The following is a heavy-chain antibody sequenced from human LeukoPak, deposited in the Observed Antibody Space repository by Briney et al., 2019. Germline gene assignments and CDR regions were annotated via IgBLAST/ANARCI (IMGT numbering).Heavy chain of an antibody. V-gene: IGHV4-59*01. CDR1: GGSISGYY. J-gene: IGHJ4*02. CDR2: IYYSGSA. CDR3: ARVGDSSGYSVLDS. D-gene: IGHD3-22*01. Sequence: SETLSLTCTVSGGSISGYYWSWIRRPPGKGLEWIGHIYYSGSADYNASLKSRVTMFVDTSKNEFSLTLRSVTAADTAVYYCARVGDSSGYSVLDSWGQGTLVTVSS.